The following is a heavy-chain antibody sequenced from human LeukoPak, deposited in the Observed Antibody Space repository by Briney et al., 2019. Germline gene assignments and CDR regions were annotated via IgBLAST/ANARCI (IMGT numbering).Heavy chain of an antibody. CDR2: IYHSGST. Sequence: SETLSLTCTVSGYSISSGYYWGWIRPPPGKGLEWIGSIYHSGSTNYNPSLKSRVTISVDTSKNQFSLKLSSVTAADTAVYYCARHPILFGSGTRRQTRPFDYWGQGTLVTVSS. CDR3: ARHPILFGSGTRRQTRPFDY. D-gene: IGHD3-10*01. V-gene: IGHV4-38-2*02. J-gene: IGHJ4*02. CDR1: GYSISSGYY.